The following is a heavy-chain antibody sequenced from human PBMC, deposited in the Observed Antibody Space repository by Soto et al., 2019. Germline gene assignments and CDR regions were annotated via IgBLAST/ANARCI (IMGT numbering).Heavy chain of an antibody. J-gene: IGHJ3*02. CDR2: IFQSVNT. CDR3: ARVGYNYGEVINAFDI. D-gene: IGHD5-18*01. V-gene: IGHV4-38-2*01. Sequence: LSLTCAVSGDSISNDYYWGWIWQPPGKGLEWIGTIFQSVNTYYNPSLKSRVTISVDTSKNHFSLNLSSVTAADTAVYYCARVGYNYGEVINAFDIWGQGTMVTVSS. CDR1: GDSISNDYY.